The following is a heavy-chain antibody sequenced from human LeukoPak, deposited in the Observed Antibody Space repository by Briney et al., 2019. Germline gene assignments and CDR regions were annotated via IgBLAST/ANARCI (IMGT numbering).Heavy chain of an antibody. D-gene: IGHD2-2*01. CDR2: IYYSGST. J-gene: IGHJ6*03. V-gene: IGHV4-31*03. CDR3: ARAPLDIVVVPVYYMDV. Sequence: SETLSLTCTVSGGSISSGGYYWSWIRQHPGKGLEGIGYIYYSGSTYYNPSLKSRVTISVDTSKNQFSLKLSSVTAADTAVYYCARAPLDIVVVPVYYMDVWGKGTTVTVSS. CDR1: GGSISSGGYY.